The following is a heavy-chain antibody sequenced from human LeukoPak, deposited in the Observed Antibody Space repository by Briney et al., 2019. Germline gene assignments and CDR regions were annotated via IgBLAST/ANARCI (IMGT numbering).Heavy chain of an antibody. CDR2: IYYSGST. CDR1: GGSISSYY. Sequence: SETLSLTCTVSGGSISSYYWSWIRQPPGKGLEWIGYIYYSGSTNYNPSLKSRVTISVDTSKNQFSLKLSSVTAADTAVYYCARDYQGGAFDIWGQGTMVTVSS. J-gene: IGHJ3*02. D-gene: IGHD2-15*01. CDR3: ARDYQGGAFDI. V-gene: IGHV4-59*12.